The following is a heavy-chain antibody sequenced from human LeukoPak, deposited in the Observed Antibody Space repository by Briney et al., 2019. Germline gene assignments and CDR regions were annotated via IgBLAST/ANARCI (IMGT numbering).Heavy chain of an antibody. J-gene: IGHJ6*03. D-gene: IGHD2-15*01. CDR1: GLSFSSYG. CDR2: ISTTGGTT. CDR3: AKNGDRGAYCSGGTCYPYYYYYMDV. Sequence: GGSLRLSCAASGLSFSSYGMSWVRQAPGRGLEWVSAISTTGGTTYYADSVRGRFTISRDNSRNTLYLQMNSLRAEDTAIYYCAKNGDRGAYCSGGTCYPYYYYYMDVWGKGTTVTISS. V-gene: IGHV3-23*01.